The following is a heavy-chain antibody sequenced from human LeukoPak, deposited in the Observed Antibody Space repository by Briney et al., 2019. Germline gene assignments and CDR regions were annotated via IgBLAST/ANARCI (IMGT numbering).Heavy chain of an antibody. Sequence: MPSETLSLSCGVYGGSFSGYYWSWVRQPPGKGLEWIGEINPRGSTNYNPSLKSRVTLSADTSKTQFSLTLNSVTAADTAVYYCARRRIGYYFDYWGQGTLVTVSS. CDR3: ARRRIGYYFDY. CDR1: GGSFSGYY. D-gene: IGHD2-15*01. V-gene: IGHV4-34*01. J-gene: IGHJ4*02. CDR2: INPRGST.